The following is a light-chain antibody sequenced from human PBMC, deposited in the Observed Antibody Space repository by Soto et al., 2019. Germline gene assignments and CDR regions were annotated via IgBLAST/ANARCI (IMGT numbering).Light chain of an antibody. V-gene: IGKV3-20*01. Sequence: ETVLAQSPGTLSLSPGERATLSCRASQSVSASQLAWYQQKPGQSPRLLIYGVSSRATGIPDSFGGSGSGTDFTLTISRLAPDDFAVYYCHPYGSPPHTFGQGTKLEIK. CDR3: HPYGSPPHT. J-gene: IGKJ2*01. CDR1: QSVSASQ. CDR2: GVS.